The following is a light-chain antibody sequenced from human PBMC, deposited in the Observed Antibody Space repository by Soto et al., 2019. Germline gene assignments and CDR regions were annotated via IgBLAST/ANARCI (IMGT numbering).Light chain of an antibody. CDR1: RLISTW. CDR3: QQYDSYPLT. Sequence: DIQMTQSPSTLSASVGDRVTITCRASRLISTWLAWYQQKPGKAPNLLIYDASSLEPGVPSRFSVSGSDTRFTLTISSLQPDDFATYYCQQYDSYPLTFGGGTKVEIK. CDR2: DAS. V-gene: IGKV1-5*01. J-gene: IGKJ4*01.